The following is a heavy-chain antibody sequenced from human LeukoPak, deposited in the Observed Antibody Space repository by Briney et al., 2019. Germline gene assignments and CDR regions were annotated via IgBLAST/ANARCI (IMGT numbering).Heavy chain of an antibody. Sequence: ASVKVSCKASGYSFTSYYMHWVRQAPGQGLEWMGIINPSGGSTSYAQKFQGRVTMTRDTSTSTVYMELSSLRSEDTAVYYYARDHGWSAPYNWFDPWGQGTLVTVSS. V-gene: IGHV1-46*01. J-gene: IGHJ5*02. CDR3: ARDHGWSAPYNWFDP. D-gene: IGHD6-19*01. CDR1: GYSFTSYY. CDR2: INPSGGST.